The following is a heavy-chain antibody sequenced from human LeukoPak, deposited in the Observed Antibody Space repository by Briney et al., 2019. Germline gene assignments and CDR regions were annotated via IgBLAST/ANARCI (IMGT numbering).Heavy chain of an antibody. CDR1: GFIFSDYY. Sequence: GGSLRLSCVVSGFIFSDYYMSWIRQAPGKGLEWVSYISNDSVDKYYVDSVRGRFTISRDNAKKSMYLQMSGLRVEDTAVYYCAGRDWVSGAVRAFDIWGQGTMVTVSS. CDR2: ISNDSVDK. V-gene: IGHV3-11*04. D-gene: IGHD3-3*01. J-gene: IGHJ3*02. CDR3: AGRDWVSGAVRAFDI.